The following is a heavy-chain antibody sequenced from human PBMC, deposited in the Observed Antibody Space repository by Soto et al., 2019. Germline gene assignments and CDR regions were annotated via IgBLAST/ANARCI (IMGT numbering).Heavy chain of an antibody. CDR2: VHHSWGS. V-gene: IGHV4-59*08. CDR3: ARQGFGPLHGLVDV. CDR1: GGSISSYY. D-gene: IGHD3-10*01. J-gene: IGHJ6*02. Sequence: QVQLQESGPGLVKPSETLSLSCTVSGGSISSYYWSWCRQSPGKRMEWIGYVHHSWGSSYNPSLQSRGAISLDTSKSQFSLKVTSVTATDTAVYYCARQGFGPLHGLVDVWGQGTTVTVSS.